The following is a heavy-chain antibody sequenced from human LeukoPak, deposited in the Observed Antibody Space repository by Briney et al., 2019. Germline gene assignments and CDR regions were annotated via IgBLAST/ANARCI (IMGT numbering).Heavy chain of an antibody. V-gene: IGHV4-34*01. J-gene: IGHJ4*02. CDR1: GGSFSGYY. CDR2: INHSGST. Sequence: SETLSLTCAVYGGSFSGYYWSWIRQPPGKGLEWIGEINHSGSTNYNPSLKSRVTISVDTSKNQFSLKLSSVTAAGTAVHYCHLFDYWGQGTLVTVSS. CDR3: HLFDY.